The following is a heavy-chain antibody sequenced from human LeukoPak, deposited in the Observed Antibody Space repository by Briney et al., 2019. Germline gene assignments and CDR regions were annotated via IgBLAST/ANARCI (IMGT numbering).Heavy chain of an antibody. D-gene: IGHD1-26*01. CDR3: ARDGGGSYTPYYFDY. Sequence: ASVKVSCKASGGTFSSYAISWVRQAPGQGLEWMGWINPNSGGTNYAQKFQGRVTMTRDTPISTAYMELSRLRSDDTAVYYCARDGGGSYTPYYFDYWGQGTLVTVSS. V-gene: IGHV1-2*02. J-gene: IGHJ4*02. CDR1: GGTFSSYA. CDR2: INPNSGGT.